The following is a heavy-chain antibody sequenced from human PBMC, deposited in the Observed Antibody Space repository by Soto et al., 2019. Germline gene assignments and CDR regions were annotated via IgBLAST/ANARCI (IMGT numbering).Heavy chain of an antibody. CDR3: GRDWAAAGPFDY. J-gene: IGHJ4*02. CDR2: TSANNGNT. V-gene: IGHV1-18*01. CDR1: GYTFTSYG. Sequence: QVQLVQYGAEVKKTGASVKVSCKASGYTFTSYGITWVRQSPGQRLEWMGWTSANNGNTYYAQKLQGRVTMTTDSSPSIAYMEPRSMRADYTAVYHCGRDWAAAGPFDYWGQGTLVTVSS. D-gene: IGHD6-13*01.